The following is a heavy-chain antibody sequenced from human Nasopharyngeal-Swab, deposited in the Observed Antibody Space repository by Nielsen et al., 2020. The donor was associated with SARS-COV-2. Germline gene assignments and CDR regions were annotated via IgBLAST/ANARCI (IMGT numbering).Heavy chain of an antibody. CDR2: SVVGSGNT. Sequence: SVKVSCKASGFTFTSFAVQWVRQARGQRLEGIGWSVVGSGNTNYAQKFQERVTITRDMSTSTAYMELSSLRSEDTAVYYCAADVRNYYGSGSAYYYYYMDVWGKGTTVTVSS. J-gene: IGHJ6*03. CDR1: GFTFTSFA. CDR3: AADVRNYYGSGSAYYYYYMDV. D-gene: IGHD3-10*01. V-gene: IGHV1-58*01.